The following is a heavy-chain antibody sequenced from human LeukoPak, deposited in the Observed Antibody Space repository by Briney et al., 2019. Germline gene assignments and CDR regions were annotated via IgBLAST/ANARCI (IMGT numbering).Heavy chain of an antibody. V-gene: IGHV1-8*01. CDR2: MNPNSGNT. CDR3: TRGSSGRRDN. J-gene: IGHJ4*02. Sequence: GPVNVSCKASGYTFTSCDINWVRQATGQGLEWMGLMNPNSGNTGTGQSFQGRITMTRDISIGTAYMELSNLTSEDTAIYSCTRGSSGRRDNWGQGTLVTVSA. CDR1: GYTFTSCD. D-gene: IGHD6-19*01.